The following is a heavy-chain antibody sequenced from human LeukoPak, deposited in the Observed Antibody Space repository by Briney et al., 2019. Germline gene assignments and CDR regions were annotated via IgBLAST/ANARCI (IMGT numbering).Heavy chain of an antibody. D-gene: IGHD4-11*01. CDR3: ARGGVTNHDY. J-gene: IGHJ4*02. Sequence: GSLRLSCAASGFTFSSYSMNWVRQAPGKGLEWVSSISSSYIYYADSVKGRFTISRDNAKNSLYLQMNSLRAEDTAVYYCARGGVTNHDYWGQGTLVTVSS. V-gene: IGHV3-21*01. CDR1: GFTFSSYS. CDR2: ISSSYI.